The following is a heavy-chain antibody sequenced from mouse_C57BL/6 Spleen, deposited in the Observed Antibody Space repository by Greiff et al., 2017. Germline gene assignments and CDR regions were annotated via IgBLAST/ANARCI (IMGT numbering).Heavy chain of an antibody. CDR1: GYTFTDYY. CDR3: ASYYGSSWYFDV. Sequence: VQLKQSGPVLVKPGASVKMSCKASGYTFTDYYMNWVKQSHGKSLEWIGVINPYNGGTSYNQKFKGKATLTVDKSSSTAYMELNSLTSEDSAVXYCASYYGSSWYFDVWGTGTTVTVSS. J-gene: IGHJ1*03. CDR2: INPYNGGT. D-gene: IGHD1-1*01. V-gene: IGHV1-19*01.